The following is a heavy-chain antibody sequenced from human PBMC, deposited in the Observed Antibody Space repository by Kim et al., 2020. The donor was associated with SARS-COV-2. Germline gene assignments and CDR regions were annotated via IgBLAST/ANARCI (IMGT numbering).Heavy chain of an antibody. CDR3: VRDTSPGGADV. Sequence: RTGYSDSVGGRFTIFRYNAKNSLYLQMNSLRVDDTALYFCVRDTSPGGADVWGQGTTVTVSS. V-gene: IGHV3-9*01. CDR2: RT. D-gene: IGHD3-16*01. J-gene: IGHJ6*02.